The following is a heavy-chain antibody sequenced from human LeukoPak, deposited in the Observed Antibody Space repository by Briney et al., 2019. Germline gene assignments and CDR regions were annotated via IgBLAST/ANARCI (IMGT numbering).Heavy chain of an antibody. Sequence: GGSLRLSCGASGFTFSYYGLHWVRQAPGKGLEWVALISYDGNNKDYADSVKGRFTISRDNSKNTLYLQMNSLRAEDTAVYFCAKDSSSSWFGGDSKWGQGTLVTVSS. CDR2: ISYDGNNK. V-gene: IGHV3-30*18. CDR1: GFTFSYYG. CDR3: AKDSSSSWFGGDSK. D-gene: IGHD6-13*01. J-gene: IGHJ4*02.